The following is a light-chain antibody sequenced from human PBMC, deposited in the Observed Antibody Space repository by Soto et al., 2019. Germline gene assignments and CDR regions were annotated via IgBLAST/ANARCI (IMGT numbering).Light chain of an antibody. Sequence: AIQMTQSPSSLSASVGDRVTISCRASQGIRNDLAWYQQKPGKAPQLLIYAASSLQSGVPSRFSGSGSGTDFTLTISSLRPEDFATYYCLQYYIFPYTFGKGTKVDIK. CDR3: LQYYIFPYT. V-gene: IGKV1-6*01. CDR1: QGIRND. CDR2: AAS. J-gene: IGKJ2*01.